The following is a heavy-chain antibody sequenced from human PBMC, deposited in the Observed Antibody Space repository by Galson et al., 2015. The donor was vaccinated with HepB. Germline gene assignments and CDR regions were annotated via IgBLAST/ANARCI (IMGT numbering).Heavy chain of an antibody. Sequence: SEPLSLTCTVSGGSISGYYWSWMRQPPGKGLEWIGYIYYSGSTYYNPSLKSRVTISVNRSKNQFSLKLSSVTAADTAVYYCATAEGYGSGSYFPYYYGMDVWGQGTTVTVS. CDR2: IYYSGST. J-gene: IGHJ6*02. D-gene: IGHD3-10*01. CDR3: ATAEGYGSGSYFPYYYGMDV. CDR1: GGSISGYY. V-gene: IGHV4-59*12.